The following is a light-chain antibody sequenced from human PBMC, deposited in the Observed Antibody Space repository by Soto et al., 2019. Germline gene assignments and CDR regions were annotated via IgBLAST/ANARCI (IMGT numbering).Light chain of an antibody. J-gene: IGKJ4*01. Sequence: DIQMTQSPSSVSASVGDSLTITCRASQGITSWVAWYQHKPGRAPKLLIYAASRLQRGVPSRFSGSGSGTDFTLTISSLQPEDLGTYYCQQTSSFPLTLGGGTKVEIK. V-gene: IGKV1-12*01. CDR3: QQTSSFPLT. CDR2: AAS. CDR1: QGITSW.